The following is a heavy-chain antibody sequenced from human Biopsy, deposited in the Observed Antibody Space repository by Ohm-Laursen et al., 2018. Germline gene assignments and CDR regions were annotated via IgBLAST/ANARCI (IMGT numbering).Heavy chain of an antibody. Sequence: GTLSLTCAVYGESFNGYYWSWIRQTPGKGLEWIGEINHSGRTNYNPSLKSRVTISVDTSKSQFSLKVRSVTAADTAVYYCVRGVDYYDPYHYYALDVWGQGTTVTVSS. D-gene: IGHD3-22*01. CDR2: INHSGRT. J-gene: IGHJ6*02. CDR3: VRGVDYYDPYHYYALDV. CDR1: GESFNGYY. V-gene: IGHV4-34*01.